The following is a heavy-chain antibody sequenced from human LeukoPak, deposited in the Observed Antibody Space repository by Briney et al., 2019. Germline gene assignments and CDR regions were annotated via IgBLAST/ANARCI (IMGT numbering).Heavy chain of an antibody. CDR3: ARAPGLLQWSPFDP. D-gene: IGHD3-3*01. Sequence: PSETLSLACTVSGGSISSGGSYWSWIRQHPGKGLEWIGYIYYSGSTYYNPSLKSRVTISVDTSKNQFSLKLSSVTAADMAVYYCARAPGLLQWSPFDPWGQGALVAVSS. CDR2: IYYSGST. J-gene: IGHJ5*02. V-gene: IGHV4-31*03. CDR1: GGSISSGGSY.